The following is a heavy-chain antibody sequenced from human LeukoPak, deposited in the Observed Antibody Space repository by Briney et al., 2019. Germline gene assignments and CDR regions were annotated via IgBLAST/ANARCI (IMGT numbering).Heavy chain of an antibody. CDR2: INHSGST. J-gene: IGHJ4*02. CDR3: ARAGYSSSGLFDY. V-gene: IGHV4-34*01. CDR1: GGSFSGYY. Sequence: PSETLSLTCAVYGGSFSGYYWSWIRQPPGKGLEWIGEINHSGSTNYNPSLKSRVTISVDTSKYQFSLKLSSVTAADTAVYYCARAGYSSSGLFDYWGQGTQVTVSS. D-gene: IGHD6-6*01.